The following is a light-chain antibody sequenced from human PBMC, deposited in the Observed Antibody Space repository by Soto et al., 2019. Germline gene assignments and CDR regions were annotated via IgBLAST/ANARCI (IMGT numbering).Light chain of an antibody. CDR3: QPYGISVT. J-gene: IGKJ3*01. CDR2: AAS. Sequence: EIVLTQSPGTLSLSPGERATLSCRASQSVSSSYLAWYQQTPGQAPRLLIYAASSRATGIPDRFSGSGSGTDFTLTISRLEPEDFAVYYCQPYGISVTFGPGTKVDI. V-gene: IGKV3-20*01. CDR1: QSVSSSY.